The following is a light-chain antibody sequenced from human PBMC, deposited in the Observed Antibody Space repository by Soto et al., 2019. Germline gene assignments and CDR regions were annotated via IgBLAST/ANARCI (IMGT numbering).Light chain of an antibody. J-gene: IGLJ1*01. CDR1: SSHIGGYDY. CDR2: DVS. CDR3: SSFTSSTTRV. V-gene: IGLV2-14*03. Sequence: QSVLTQPASVSGSPGQSITISCTGSSSHIGGYDYVSWSQQYPGKAPKLMIYDVSNRPSGVSNRFSGSKSGNTASLTISGLQADDEADYYCSSFTSSTTRVFGTGTKLTVL.